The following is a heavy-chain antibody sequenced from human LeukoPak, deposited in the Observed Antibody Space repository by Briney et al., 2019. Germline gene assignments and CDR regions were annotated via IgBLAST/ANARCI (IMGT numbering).Heavy chain of an antibody. CDR3: ARDVPPAYCGGDCYKLNWFDP. V-gene: IGHV1-69*04. D-gene: IGHD2-21*01. CDR1: GGTFSSYA. Sequence: ASVKVSCKASGGTFSSYAISWVRQAPGQGLEWMGRIIPTLGIANYAQKFQGRVTITADKSTSTAYMELSSLRSEDTAVYYCARDVPPAYCGGDCYKLNWFDPWGQGTLVTVSS. J-gene: IGHJ5*02. CDR2: IIPTLGIA.